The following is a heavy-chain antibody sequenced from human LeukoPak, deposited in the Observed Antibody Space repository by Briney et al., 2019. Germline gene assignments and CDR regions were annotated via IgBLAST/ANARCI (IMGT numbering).Heavy chain of an antibody. CDR1: GFTFSSYG. J-gene: IGHJ6*02. Sequence: PGGSLRLSCAASGFTFSSYGMHWVRQAPGKGLEWVAVISYDGSNKYYADSVKGRFTISRDNSKNTLYLQMNSLRAEDTAVYYCAKDQVDDYGDYSYYYYGMDVWGQGTTVTVSS. D-gene: IGHD4-17*01. CDR2: ISYDGSNK. V-gene: IGHV3-30*18. CDR3: AKDQVDDYGDYSYYYYGMDV.